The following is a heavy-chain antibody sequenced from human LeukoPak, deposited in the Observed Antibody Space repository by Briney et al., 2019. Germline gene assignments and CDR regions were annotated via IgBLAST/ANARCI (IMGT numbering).Heavy chain of an antibody. V-gene: IGHV1-69*04. Sequence: ASVKVSCKASGGTFSSYAISWVRQAPGQGLEWMGRIIPILGIANYAQKFQGRVTMTRDTSISTAYMELSRLRSDDTAVYYCANGYSSSWEKYFQHWGQGTLVTVSS. CDR1: GGTFSSYA. D-gene: IGHD6-13*01. CDR3: ANGYSSSWEKYFQH. J-gene: IGHJ1*01. CDR2: IIPILGIA.